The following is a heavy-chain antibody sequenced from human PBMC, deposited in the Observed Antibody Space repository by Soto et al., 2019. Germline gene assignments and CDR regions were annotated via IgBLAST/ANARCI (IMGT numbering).Heavy chain of an antibody. CDR3: AKDQGGAKRRVVPDY. J-gene: IGHJ4*02. Sequence: QVQLVESGGGVVQPGRSLRLSCAASGFTFSSYGMHWVRQAPGKGLEWVAVISYDGSNKYYADSVKGRFTISRDNSKKTLYLQMNSLRAEDRAVYYCAKDQGGAKRRVVPDYWGQGTLVTVSS. V-gene: IGHV3-30*18. CDR1: GFTFSSYG. D-gene: IGHD2-15*01. CDR2: ISYDGSNK.